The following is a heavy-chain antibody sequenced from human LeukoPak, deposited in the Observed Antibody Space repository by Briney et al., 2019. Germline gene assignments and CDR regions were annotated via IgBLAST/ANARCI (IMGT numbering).Heavy chain of an antibody. CDR2: ISGSGGST. Sequence: GGSLRLSCAASGFTFSSYAISWVRQAPGKGLEWVSAISGSGGSTYYADSVKGRFTISRDNSKNTLYLQMNSLRAEDTAVYYCAELSYGSGSYYPSPPAGDGWGQGTLVTVSS. V-gene: IGHV3-23*01. D-gene: IGHD3-10*01. J-gene: IGHJ4*02. CDR3: AELSYGSGSYYPSPPAGDG. CDR1: GFTFSSYA.